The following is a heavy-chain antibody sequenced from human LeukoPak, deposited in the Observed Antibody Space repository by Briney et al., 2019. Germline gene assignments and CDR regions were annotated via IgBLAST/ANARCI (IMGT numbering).Heavy chain of an antibody. Sequence: ASVKVSCKASGYTFTGYYMHWVRQAPGQGLEWMGWINPNSGGTNYAQKFQGRVTMTRDTSISTAYLQWSSLKASDTAMYYCASYYYDSSGYHEYFQHWGQGTLVTVSS. CDR3: ASYYYDSSGYHEYFQH. CDR2: INPNSGGT. D-gene: IGHD3-22*01. CDR1: GYTFTGYY. V-gene: IGHV1-2*02. J-gene: IGHJ1*01.